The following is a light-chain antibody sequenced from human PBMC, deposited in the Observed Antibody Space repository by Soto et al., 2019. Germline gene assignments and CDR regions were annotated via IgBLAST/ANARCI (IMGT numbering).Light chain of an antibody. CDR3: QSYDSSPSVV. CDR2: GNS. V-gene: IGLV1-40*01. Sequence: QSVLTQPPSVSGAPGQRVTISCTGSSSNIGAGYDVHWYQQLPGTAPKLLIYGNSNRPSGVPDRLSGSKSGTSASLAITGLQAEYEADYYCQSYDSSPSVVFGGGTKVTVL. J-gene: IGLJ2*01. CDR1: SSNIGAGYD.